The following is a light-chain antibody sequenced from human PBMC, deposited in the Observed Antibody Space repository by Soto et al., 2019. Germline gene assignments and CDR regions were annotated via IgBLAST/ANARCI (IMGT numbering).Light chain of an antibody. CDR2: GTS. V-gene: IGKV1-39*01. J-gene: IGKJ4*01. CDR1: QSISKH. CDR3: QQSYNTPLT. Sequence: DIQMTQSPSSLSASVGDSVTIPCRASQSISKHLNWYQQKPGKVPQLLIHGTSSLQSGVPSRFSGRGSGTDFTFTISSLQPEDFATYYCQQSYNTPLTFGGGTKVDI.